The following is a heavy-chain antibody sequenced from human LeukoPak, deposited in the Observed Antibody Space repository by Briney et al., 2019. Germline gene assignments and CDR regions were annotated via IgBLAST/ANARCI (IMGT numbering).Heavy chain of an antibody. CDR3: ASLDSSGYYIDY. V-gene: IGHV4-34*01. CDR2: INHSGST. D-gene: IGHD3-22*01. CDR1: GGSFSGYY. J-gene: IGHJ4*02. Sequence: SETLSLTCAVCGGSFSGYYWSWIRQPPGKGLVWIGEINHSGSTNYNPSLKSRVTISVDTSKNQFSLKLSSVTAADTAVYYCASLDSSGYYIDYWGQGTLVTVSS.